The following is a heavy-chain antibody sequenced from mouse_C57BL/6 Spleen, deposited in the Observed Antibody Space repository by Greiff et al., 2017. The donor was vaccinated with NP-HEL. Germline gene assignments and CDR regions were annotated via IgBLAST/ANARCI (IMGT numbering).Heavy chain of an antibody. CDR2: IRLKSDNYAT. V-gene: IGHV6-3*01. CDR3: TAPISTVPYRDFEV. J-gene: IGHJ1*03. CDR1: GFTFSNYW. Sequence: EVQRVESGGGLVQPGGSMKLSCVASGFTFSNYWMNWVRQSPEKGLEWVAQIRLKSDNYATHYAESVKGRFTISRDDSKSSVYLQMNNLRAEDTGIYYCTAPISTVPYRDFEVWGTGTTGTASP. D-gene: IGHD1-1*01.